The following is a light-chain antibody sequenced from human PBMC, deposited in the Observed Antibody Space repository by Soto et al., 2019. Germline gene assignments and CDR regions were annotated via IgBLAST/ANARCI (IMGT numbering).Light chain of an antibody. V-gene: IGKV3-11*01. Sequence: EIVLTQSPATLSLSPGEGVTLSCRASQSIRTYLGWYQQKPGQAPRLLIYDASNRAPGVPARFRGSGSGTDFTLTISSLEPEDFAVYFCQQRIDWPLTFGGGTKVEIK. CDR2: DAS. CDR1: QSIRTY. J-gene: IGKJ4*01. CDR3: QQRIDWPLT.